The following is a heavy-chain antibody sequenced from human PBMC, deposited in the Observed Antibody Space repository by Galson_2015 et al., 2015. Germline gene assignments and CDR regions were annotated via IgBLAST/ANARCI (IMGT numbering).Heavy chain of an antibody. CDR3: ARGGKSMIVAKACRFDP. CDR2: IYYSGST. CDR1: GGSISSYY. Sequence: ETLSLTCTVSGGSISSYYWSWIRQPPGKGLEWIGYIYYSGSTNYNPSLKSRVTISVDTSKNQFSLKLSSVTAADTAVYYCARGGKSMIVAKACRFDPWGQGTLVTVSS. D-gene: IGHD3-22*01. J-gene: IGHJ5*02. V-gene: IGHV4-59*01.